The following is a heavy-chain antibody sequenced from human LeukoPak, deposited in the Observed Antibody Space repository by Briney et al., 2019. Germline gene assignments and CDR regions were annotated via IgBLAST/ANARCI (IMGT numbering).Heavy chain of an antibody. J-gene: IGHJ6*02. D-gene: IGHD3-10*01. CDR3: ASFGAGYGSGSYYYYGMDV. CDR2: ISAYNGNT. V-gene: IGHV1-18*04. Sequence: ASVKVSCKTSGYSFTNYGMNWVRQAPGQGLEWMGWISAYNGNTNYAQKLQGRVTMTTDTSTSTAYMELRSLRSDDTAVYYCASFGAGYGSGSYYYYGMDVWGQGTTVTVSS. CDR1: GYSFTNYG.